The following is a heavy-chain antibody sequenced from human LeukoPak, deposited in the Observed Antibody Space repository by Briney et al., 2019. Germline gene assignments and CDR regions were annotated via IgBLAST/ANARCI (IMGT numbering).Heavy chain of an antibody. CDR2: IRQDGREE. Sequence: GGSLRLSCAASGFTFSSYWMNWVRQAPGKGLEWVANIRQDGREEYYVDSVKGRFTISRDNTKNSLYLQMNSLRAEDTAVYYCARDQDQSMWGQGTLVTVSS. J-gene: IGHJ4*02. V-gene: IGHV3-7*01. CDR3: ARDQDQSM. D-gene: IGHD2-15*01. CDR1: GFTFSSYW.